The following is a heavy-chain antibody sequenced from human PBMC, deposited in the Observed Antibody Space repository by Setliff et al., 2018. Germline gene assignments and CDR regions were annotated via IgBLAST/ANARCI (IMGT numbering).Heavy chain of an antibody. D-gene: IGHD3-10*01. CDR3: ARVPSYGSGSYYYYYYGMDV. Sequence: SETLSLTCTVSGGSISSGSYYWSWIRQPAGKGLEWIGRIYTSGSTYYKPSLKSRVTISVDTSKNQFSLKLSSVTAADTAVYYCARVPSYGSGSYYYYYYGMDVWGQGTTVTVSS. CDR2: IYTSGST. V-gene: IGHV4-61*02. J-gene: IGHJ6*02. CDR1: GGSISSGSYY.